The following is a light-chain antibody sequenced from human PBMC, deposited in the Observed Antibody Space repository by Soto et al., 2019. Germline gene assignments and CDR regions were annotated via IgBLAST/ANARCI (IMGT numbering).Light chain of an antibody. J-gene: IGLJ2*01. CDR3: GSYPNRGTLGVV. Sequence: QSALTQPASVSGSPGQSVTISCTGTSSDVGGYNYVSWYQQHPAKAPKLIIYDVNNRPSGVSDRVSGSKSGNTASLTISGLQAEDEADYYCGSYPNRGTLGVVFGGGTKVTVL. CDR1: SSDVGGYNY. CDR2: DVN. V-gene: IGLV2-14*01.